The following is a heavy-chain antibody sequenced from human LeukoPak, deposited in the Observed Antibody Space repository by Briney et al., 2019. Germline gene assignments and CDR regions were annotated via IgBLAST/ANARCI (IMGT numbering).Heavy chain of an antibody. V-gene: IGHV3-21*01. CDR1: GFTFSSYS. CDR2: ISSSSSYI. J-gene: IGHJ4*02. Sequence: PGGSLRLSCAASGFTFSSYSMNWVRQAPGKGLEWASSISSSSSYIYYADSVKGRFTISRDNAKNSLYLQMNSLRAEDTAVYYCARDRDSSGWPYYFDYWGQGTLVTVSS. D-gene: IGHD6-19*01. CDR3: ARDRDSSGWPYYFDY.